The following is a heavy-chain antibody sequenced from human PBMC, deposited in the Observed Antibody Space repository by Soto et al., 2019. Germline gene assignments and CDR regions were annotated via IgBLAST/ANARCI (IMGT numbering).Heavy chain of an antibody. D-gene: IGHD6-13*01. CDR2: MNPNSGNT. CDR1: GYTFTSYD. CDR3: ARGYDSSSWYWGYYYYGMDV. V-gene: IGHV1-8*01. Sequence: QVQLVQSGAEVKKPGASVKVSCKASGYTFTSYDINWVRQVTGQGLEWMGWMNPNSGNTGYAQKFQGRVTMTRNTSISTVYMELSSLRSEDKAVYYCARGYDSSSWYWGYYYYGMDVWGQGTTVTVSS. J-gene: IGHJ6*02.